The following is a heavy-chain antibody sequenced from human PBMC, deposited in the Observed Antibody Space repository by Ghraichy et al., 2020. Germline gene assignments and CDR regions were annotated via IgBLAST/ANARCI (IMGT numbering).Heavy chain of an antibody. CDR3: ARPSDYYGSGSYSTSPYYFDY. Sequence: GESLNISCKGSGYSFTSYWIGWVRQMPGKGLEWMGIIYPGDSDTRYSPSFQGQVTISADKSISTAYLQWSSLKASDTAMYYCARPSDYYGSGSYSTSPYYFDYWGQGTLVTVSS. CDR1: GYSFTSYW. CDR2: IYPGDSDT. J-gene: IGHJ4*02. V-gene: IGHV5-51*01. D-gene: IGHD3-10*01.